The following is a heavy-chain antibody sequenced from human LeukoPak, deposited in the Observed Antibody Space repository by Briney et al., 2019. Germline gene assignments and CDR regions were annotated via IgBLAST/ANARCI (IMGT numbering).Heavy chain of an antibody. J-gene: IGHJ5*02. CDR1: GGSFSGYY. V-gene: IGHV4-34*01. D-gene: IGHD6-19*01. CDR3: ARERGYSSGWTTGYNWFDP. Sequence: PSETLSLTCAVYGGSFSGYYWSWIRQPPGKGLEWIGEINHSGSSNYNPSLKSRVTISVDTSKNQFSLKLSSVTAADTAVYYCARERGYSSGWTTGYNWFDPWGQGTLVTVSS. CDR2: INHSGSS.